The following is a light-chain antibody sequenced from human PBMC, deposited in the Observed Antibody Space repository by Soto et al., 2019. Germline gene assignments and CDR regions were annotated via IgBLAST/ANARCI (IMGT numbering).Light chain of an antibody. V-gene: IGKV3-15*01. Sequence: EIVMTQSPATLSVSPGERATLSCRASQSVSGNLAWYQQKPGQALRPLIYGASTRATAIPARFSGSGSGTEFTLTISSLQSEDCAVYYCQQYNNWPSAFGQGIKVEIK. CDR2: GAS. CDR3: QQYNNWPSA. CDR1: QSVSGN. J-gene: IGKJ1*01.